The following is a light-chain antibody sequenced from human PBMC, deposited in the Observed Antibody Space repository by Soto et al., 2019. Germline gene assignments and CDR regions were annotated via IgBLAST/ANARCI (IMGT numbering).Light chain of an antibody. CDR1: QIVSSKY. CDR2: GAS. Sequence: EIVLTQSPGTLSLSPGERATLSCRASQIVSSKYLAWYQQKPGQAPRLLIYGASSRATGIPDRFSGSGSGTEFPLTISRLEPEDFAVYYCQQYGSSPYTFGQGTKLEIK. J-gene: IGKJ2*01. V-gene: IGKV3-20*01. CDR3: QQYGSSPYT.